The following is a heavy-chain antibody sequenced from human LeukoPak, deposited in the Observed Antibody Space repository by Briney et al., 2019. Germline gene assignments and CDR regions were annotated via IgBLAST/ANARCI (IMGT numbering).Heavy chain of an antibody. Sequence: SETLSLTCAVYGVSFSGYYWSWIRQPPGKGLEWIGEINHSGSTNYNPSLKSRVTISVDTSKNQFSLKLSSVTAADTAVYYCARVGEVGATDYWGQGTLVTVSS. CDR3: ARVGEVGATDY. CDR1: GVSFSGYY. V-gene: IGHV4-34*01. D-gene: IGHD1-26*01. CDR2: INHSGST. J-gene: IGHJ4*02.